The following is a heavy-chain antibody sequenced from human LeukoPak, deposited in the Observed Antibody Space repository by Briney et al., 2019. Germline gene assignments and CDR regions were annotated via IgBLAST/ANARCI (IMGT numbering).Heavy chain of an antibody. V-gene: IGHV4-59*01. CDR2: IYYSGST. J-gene: IGHJ5*02. CDR1: GGSISSYY. D-gene: IGHD3-22*01. CDR3: ARAPGYYDSSGYYAWFDP. Sequence: PSETLSLTCSVSGGSISSYYWSWIRQPPGRGLEWIGYIYYSGSTNYNPSLKSRVTISVDTSKNQFSLKLSSVTAADTAVYYCARAPGYYDSSGYYAWFDPWGQGTLVTVSS.